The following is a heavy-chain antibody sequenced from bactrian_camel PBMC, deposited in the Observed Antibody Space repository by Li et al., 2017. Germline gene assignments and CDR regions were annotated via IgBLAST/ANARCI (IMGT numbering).Heavy chain of an antibody. CDR3: AADEWGSISYGGDWSDEDYKY. CDR1: GYSDTTFC. D-gene: IGHD2*01. V-gene: IGHV3S53*01. J-gene: IGHJ4*01. Sequence: HVQLVESGGGSVRAGGSLSLSWALSGYSDTTFCMAWFRRRPGKEREEVAGIDSDGTTSYADSVKGRSTISGDTAKRTIYLQMNSLKPEDTAVYYCAADEWGSISYGGDWSDEDYKYWGQGTQVTVS. CDR2: IDSDGTT.